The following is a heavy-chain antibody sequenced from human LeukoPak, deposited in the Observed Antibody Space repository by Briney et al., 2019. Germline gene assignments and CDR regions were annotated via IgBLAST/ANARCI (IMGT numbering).Heavy chain of an antibody. CDR2: FDPEDGET. V-gene: IGHV1-24*01. CDR3: ASPSPDSRDAFDI. D-gene: IGHD2-15*01. J-gene: IGHJ3*02. CDR1: GYTLTELS. Sequence: GASVKVSCKVSGYTLTELSMHWVRQAPGKGLEWMGGFDPEDGETIYAQKFQGRVTITADKSTSTAYMELSSLRSEDTAVYYCASPSPDSRDAFDIWGQGTMVTVSS.